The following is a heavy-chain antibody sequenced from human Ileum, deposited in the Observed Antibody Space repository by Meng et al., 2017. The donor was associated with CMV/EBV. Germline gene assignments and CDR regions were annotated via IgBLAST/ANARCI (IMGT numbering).Heavy chain of an antibody. CDR3: ARAAARGVPVDF. CDR2: IHSSGNT. D-gene: IGHD3-10*01. V-gene: IGHV4-4*07. Sequence: QRRPKESGPGLVKPSETLSLTCTVFGASISRYYWTWIRQPAGKGLEFIGRIHSSGNTDYNPSLMSRVTMSIDTSKNQLSLNLNSVTAADTAVYYCARAAARGVPVDFWGQGMLVTVSS. J-gene: IGHJ4*02. CDR1: GASISRYY.